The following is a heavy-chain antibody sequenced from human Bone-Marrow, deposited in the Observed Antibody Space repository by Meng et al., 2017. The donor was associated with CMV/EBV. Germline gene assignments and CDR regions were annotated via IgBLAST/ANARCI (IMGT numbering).Heavy chain of an antibody. CDR1: GGSISSYY. Sequence: SETLSLTCTVSGGSISSYYWSWTRQPPGKGLEWIGYIYYSGSTTYNPSLKSRVTISVDTSKNQFSLKLSSVTAADTAVYYCARDWCSSTSCYIDYWGQGTLVTVSS. D-gene: IGHD2-2*01. CDR3: ARDWCSSTSCYIDY. V-gene: IGHV4-59*01. CDR2: IYYSGST. J-gene: IGHJ4*02.